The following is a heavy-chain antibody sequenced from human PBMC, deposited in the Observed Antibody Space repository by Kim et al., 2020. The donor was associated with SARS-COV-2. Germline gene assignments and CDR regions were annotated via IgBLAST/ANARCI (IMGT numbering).Heavy chain of an antibody. Sequence: YDDSLNGRFTIARDKSKNTLYLQMSSLRAEDTAVYYCAKVWAAAGLIRWGQGTLVTVSS. J-gene: IGHJ4*02. D-gene: IGHD6-13*01. V-gene: IGHV3-23*01. CDR3: AKVWAAAGLIR.